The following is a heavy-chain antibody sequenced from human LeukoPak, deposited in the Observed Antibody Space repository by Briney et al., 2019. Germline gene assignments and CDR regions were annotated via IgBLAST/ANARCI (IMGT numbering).Heavy chain of an antibody. V-gene: IGHV4-34*01. CDR3: AKVYQSVYYFDY. D-gene: IGHD2-2*01. CDR1: GGSFSGYY. CDR2: INHSGST. J-gene: IGHJ4*02. Sequence: SETLSLTCAVYGGSFSGYYWSWIRQPPGKGLEWIGEINHSGSTNYNPSLKSRVTISVDTSKNQFSLKLSSVTAADTAVYYCAKVYQSVYYFDYWGQGTLVTVSS.